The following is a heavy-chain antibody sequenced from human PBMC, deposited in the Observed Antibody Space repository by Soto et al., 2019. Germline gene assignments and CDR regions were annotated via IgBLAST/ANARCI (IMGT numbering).Heavy chain of an antibody. V-gene: IGHV3-23*01. CDR2: ISAGGDGT. J-gene: IGHJ4*02. Sequence: PGGSLRLSCAASGSSFSSYAMGWVRQAPGKGLDWVSSISAGGDGTYYADSVKGRFTISRDNSKNTVYLQMSSLRADDTAVYYCADGGRYPYYWGPGTLVTV. CDR3: ADGGRYPYY. D-gene: IGHD1-26*01. CDR1: GSSFSSYA.